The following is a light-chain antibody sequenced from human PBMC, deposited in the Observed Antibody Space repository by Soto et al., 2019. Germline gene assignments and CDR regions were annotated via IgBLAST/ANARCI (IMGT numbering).Light chain of an antibody. V-gene: IGKV3-20*01. Sequence: ETVLTQSPGTLSLSPGESATLSCGASQSVNSNYLAWYQQKPGQTPRLLIYGASSRATGIPDRFSGSGSGTDFTLTITRLEPEDFAVYYCQQYGSSPLTFGGGTKVEIK. CDR1: QSVNSNY. CDR2: GAS. CDR3: QQYGSSPLT. J-gene: IGKJ4*01.